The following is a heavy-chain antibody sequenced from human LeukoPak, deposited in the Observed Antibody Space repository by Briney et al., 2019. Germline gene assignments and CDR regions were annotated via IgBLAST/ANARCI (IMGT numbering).Heavy chain of an antibody. D-gene: IGHD5-24*01. CDR1: GFTFSSYA. CDR2: ISYDGSNK. V-gene: IGHV3-30*01. J-gene: IGHJ4*02. Sequence: GGSLRLSCAASGFTFSSYAMHWVRQAPGKGLEWVAVISYDGSNKYYADSVKGRFTISRDNSKNTLNLQMNSLRAEDTAVYYCARGRGWLQFYFDYWGQGTLVTVSS. CDR3: ARGRGWLQFYFDY.